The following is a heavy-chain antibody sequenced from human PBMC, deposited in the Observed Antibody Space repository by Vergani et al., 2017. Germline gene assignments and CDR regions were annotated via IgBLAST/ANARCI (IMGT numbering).Heavy chain of an antibody. V-gene: IGHV1-46*01. CDR2: INPSGGST. J-gene: IGHJ4*02. D-gene: IGHD2-15*01. CDR3: ARDAVIGDYCSGGSCSGDG. Sequence: QVQLVQSGAEVKKPGASVKVSCKASGYTFTSYYMHWVRQAPGQGLEWMGIINPSGGSTSYAQKFQGRVTMTRDPSTGTVYMELSSLRSEDPAVYYCARDAVIGDYCSGGSCSGDGWSQGWLVTVSS. CDR1: GYTFTSYY.